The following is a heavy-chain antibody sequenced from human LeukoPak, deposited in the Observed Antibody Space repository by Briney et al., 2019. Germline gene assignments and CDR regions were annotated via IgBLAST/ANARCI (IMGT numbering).Heavy chain of an antibody. CDR2: IYYSGSA. CDR3: ARVRITGTPEFNWFDP. Sequence: SETLSPTCTVSGGSISSGGYYWSWIRQHPGKGLEWIGYIYYSGSAFFNPSLKSRTTISVDTSRNQFSLKLNSVTAADTAVYYCARVRITGTPEFNWFDPWGQGTLVTVSS. V-gene: IGHV4-31*03. J-gene: IGHJ5*02. CDR1: GGSISSGGYY. D-gene: IGHD1-20*01.